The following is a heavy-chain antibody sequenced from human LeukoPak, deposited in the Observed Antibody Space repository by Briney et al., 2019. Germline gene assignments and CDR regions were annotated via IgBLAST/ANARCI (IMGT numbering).Heavy chain of an antibody. Sequence: SETLSLTCTVSGGFISSYYWSWIRQPPGKGLEWIGYIYYSGSTNYNPSLKSRVTISVDTSKNQFSLELSSVTAADTAVYYCARSSHRKVSDFDYWGQGTLVTVSS. CDR3: ARSSHRKVSDFDY. J-gene: IGHJ4*02. CDR2: IYYSGST. D-gene: IGHD2-2*01. CDR1: GGFISSYY. V-gene: IGHV4-59*01.